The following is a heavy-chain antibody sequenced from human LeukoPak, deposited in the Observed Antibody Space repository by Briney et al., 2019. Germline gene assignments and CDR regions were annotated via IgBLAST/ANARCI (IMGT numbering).Heavy chain of an antibody. V-gene: IGHV3-48*01. CDR1: GFTFSSYS. CDR3: AKGRITMIVVAYFDY. J-gene: IGHJ4*02. D-gene: IGHD3-22*01. CDR2: ISSSSSTI. Sequence: RGSLRLSCAASGFTFSSYSMNWVRQAPGKGLEWVSYISSSSSTIYYADSVKGRFTISRDNAKNSLYLQMNSLRAEDTAVYYCAKGRITMIVVAYFDYWGQGTLVTVSS.